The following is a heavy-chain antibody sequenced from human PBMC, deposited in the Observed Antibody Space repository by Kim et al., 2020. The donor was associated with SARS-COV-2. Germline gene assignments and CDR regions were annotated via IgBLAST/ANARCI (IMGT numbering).Heavy chain of an antibody. CDR3: ARIGGWGSGSYDKRIDF. Sequence: GGSLRLSCAASGFTFSRYWMSWVRQAPGKGLAWVANIQQGGSEKYHVDSVRGRFTISRDNAKSSVYLHMSRLRAEDTAVYYCARIGGWGSGSYDKRIDFWGQGTLVTVSS. D-gene: IGHD3-10*01. V-gene: IGHV3-7*01. CDR1: GFTFSRYW. CDR2: IQQGGSEK. J-gene: IGHJ4*02.